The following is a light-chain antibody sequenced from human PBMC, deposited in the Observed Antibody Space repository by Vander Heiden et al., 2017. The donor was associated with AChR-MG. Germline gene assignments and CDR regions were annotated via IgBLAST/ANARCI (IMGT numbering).Light chain of an antibody. V-gene: IGLV1-40*01. Sequence: SVLTQPPSVSRPPGPRFSIPCVGTNLNIGAGHGVHWSRPLPGAAPKVLIFRSVDRPSGVPDRFSGSKSGTSASLAITGLQAEDEAVYYCQSYDNGLSGWVFGGGTKVTVL. CDR3: QSYDNGLSGWV. CDR1: NLNIGAGHG. CDR2: RSV. J-gene: IGLJ3*02.